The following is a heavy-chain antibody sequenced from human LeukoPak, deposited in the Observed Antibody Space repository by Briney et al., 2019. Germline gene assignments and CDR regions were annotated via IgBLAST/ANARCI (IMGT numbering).Heavy chain of an antibody. CDR1: GFTFSSYE. J-gene: IGHJ4*02. CDR3: AKGGSGYIMFGYFDY. V-gene: IGHV3-48*03. Sequence: SGGSLRLSCAASGFTFSSYELNWVRQAPGKGLEWVSYISSSGSTLYYADSVKGRFTISRDYAKNSLYLQMNSLRAEDMALYYCAKGGSGYIMFGYFDYWGQGTLVTVSS. D-gene: IGHD3-22*01. CDR2: ISSSGSTL.